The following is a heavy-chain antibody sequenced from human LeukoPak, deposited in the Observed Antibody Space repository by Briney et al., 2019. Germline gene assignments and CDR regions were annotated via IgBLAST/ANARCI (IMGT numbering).Heavy chain of an antibody. V-gene: IGHV3-30*04. CDR2: ISYDGSNK. Sequence: PGGSLRLSCAASGFTFSSYAMHWVRQAPGKGLEWVAVISYDGSNKYYADSVKGRFTISRDNAKNSLYLQMNSLRAEDTAVYYCARVRFYDFWSGAFDYWGQGTLVTVSS. D-gene: IGHD3-3*01. J-gene: IGHJ4*02. CDR3: ARVRFYDFWSGAFDY. CDR1: GFTFSSYA.